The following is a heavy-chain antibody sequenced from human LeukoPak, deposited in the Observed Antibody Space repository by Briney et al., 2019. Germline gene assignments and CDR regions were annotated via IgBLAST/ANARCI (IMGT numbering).Heavy chain of an antibody. J-gene: IGHJ4*02. V-gene: IGHV4-59*01. Sequence: SETLSLTCTVSGGSISSYYWSWIRQPPGKGLEWIGYIYYSGSTNYNPSLESRVTMSVDTSKNQFSLKLSSVTAADTAVYYCARDPHYWGQGTLVTVSS. CDR2: IYYSGST. CDR3: ARDPHY. CDR1: GGSISSYY.